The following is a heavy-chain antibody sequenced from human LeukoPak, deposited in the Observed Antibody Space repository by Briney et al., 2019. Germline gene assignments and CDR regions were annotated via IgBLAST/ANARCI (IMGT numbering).Heavy chain of an antibody. CDR1: GFTFDDYA. Sequence: GRSLRLSCAASGFTFDDYAMHWVRQAPGKGLEWVSGISWNSGSIGYADSVKGRFTISRDNAKNSLYLQMNSLRAEDTALYYCAKVVSNGGYFDYWGQGTLVTVSS. J-gene: IGHJ4*02. CDR3: AKVVSNGGYFDY. CDR2: ISWNSGSI. D-gene: IGHD4-17*01. V-gene: IGHV3-9*01.